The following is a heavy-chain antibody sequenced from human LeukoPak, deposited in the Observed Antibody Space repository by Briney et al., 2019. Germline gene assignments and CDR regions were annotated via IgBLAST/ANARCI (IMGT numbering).Heavy chain of an antibody. D-gene: IGHD1-26*01. Sequence: GESLKISCKGSGYSFTIYWIGWVRQMPGKGLEWMGIIYPGDSDTRYSPSFEGRVTISADQSVTTAYLEWNSLKASDTALYYCVRQGLQSGTYPAYWGPGTPVTVSS. CDR1: GYSFTIYW. V-gene: IGHV5-51*01. CDR3: VRQGLQSGTYPAY. CDR2: IYPGDSDT. J-gene: IGHJ4*02.